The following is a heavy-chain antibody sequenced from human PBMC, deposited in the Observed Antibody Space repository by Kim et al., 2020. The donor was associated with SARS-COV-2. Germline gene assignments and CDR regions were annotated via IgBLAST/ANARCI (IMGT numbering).Heavy chain of an antibody. CDR3: ARQFAVYAMGWYFDL. J-gene: IGHJ2*01. CDR2: MYYSGST. D-gene: IGHD2-8*01. Sequence: SETLSLTCTVSGGSISSSSYYWGWIRQPPGKGLEWIGSMYYSGSTYYNPSLKSRVTISVDTSKNQFSLRLSSVTAADTAVYYCARQFAVYAMGWYFDLWGRGTLVTVSS. V-gene: IGHV4-39*01. CDR1: GGSISSSSYY.